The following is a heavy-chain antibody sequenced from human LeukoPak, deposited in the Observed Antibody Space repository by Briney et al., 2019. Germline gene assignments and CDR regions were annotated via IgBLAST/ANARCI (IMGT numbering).Heavy chain of an antibody. CDR1: GGSISSGSYY. Sequence: SETLSLTCTVSGGSISSGSYYWSWIRQPAGKGLEWIVRIYTSGSTNYNPSLKSRVTISVDTSKNQFSLKLSSVTAADTAVYYCARDGYYDSSGYYPLPLGYWGQGTLVTVSS. CDR3: ARDGYYDSSGYYPLPLGY. D-gene: IGHD3-22*01. J-gene: IGHJ4*02. CDR2: IYTSGST. V-gene: IGHV4-61*02.